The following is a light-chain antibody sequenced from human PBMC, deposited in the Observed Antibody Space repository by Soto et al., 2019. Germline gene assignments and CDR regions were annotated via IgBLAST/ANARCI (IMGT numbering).Light chain of an antibody. Sequence: QSVLTQPPSASGTPGQRVTMSCSGSASNIGSNSGSWYRQVPGTAPKLLIYSNDQRPSGVPDRFSGSKSGTSASLAISGLQSEDEADYYCAAWDDSLNGWVFGGGTQLTVL. CDR2: SND. V-gene: IGLV1-44*01. CDR3: AAWDDSLNGWV. J-gene: IGLJ3*02. CDR1: ASNIGSNS.